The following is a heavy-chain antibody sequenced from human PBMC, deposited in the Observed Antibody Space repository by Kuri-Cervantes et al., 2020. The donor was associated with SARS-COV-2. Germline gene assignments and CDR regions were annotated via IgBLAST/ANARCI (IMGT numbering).Heavy chain of an antibody. CDR1: GFTFSRYA. CDR3: AKDLSADFWSGYYKPDAFDI. Sequence: GGSLRLSCAGSGFTFSRYAIHCVRQAPGKGLEWVAVISDDGKKRYYADSVKGRFTISRDNSQSTLYLQMNSLRAEDTAVYYCAKDLSADFWSGYYKPDAFDIWGQGTMVTVSS. J-gene: IGHJ3*02. V-gene: IGHV3-30*04. D-gene: IGHD3-3*01. CDR2: ISDDGKKR.